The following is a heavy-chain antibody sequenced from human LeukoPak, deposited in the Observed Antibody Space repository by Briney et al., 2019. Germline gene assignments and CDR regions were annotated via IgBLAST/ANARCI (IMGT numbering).Heavy chain of an antibody. V-gene: IGHV3-7*03. CDR1: GFTFSSYW. D-gene: IGHD3-10*01. Sequence: GGSLRLSCAASGFTFSSYWMSWVRQAPGKGLEWVANIKQDGSEKYYVDSVKGRFTISRDNAKNSLYLQMNSLRSDDTAVYYCAREVWGDFYFDYWGQGTLVTVSS. CDR2: IKQDGSEK. CDR3: AREVWGDFYFDY. J-gene: IGHJ4*02.